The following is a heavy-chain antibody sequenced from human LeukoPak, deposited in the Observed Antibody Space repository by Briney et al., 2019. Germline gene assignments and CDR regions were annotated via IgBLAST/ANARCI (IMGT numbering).Heavy chain of an antibody. Sequence: GGSLRLSCAASGFTVRSNYMSWVRQAPGKGLEWVSIIYGGGSVFYADSVKGRFTISRDNSKNTLYLQMNSLRGEDTAVYYCARGGSYLSAFDIWDQGTMVTVSS. CDR3: ARGGSYLSAFDI. D-gene: IGHD1-26*01. CDR1: GFTVRSNY. J-gene: IGHJ3*02. CDR2: IYGGGSV. V-gene: IGHV3-53*01.